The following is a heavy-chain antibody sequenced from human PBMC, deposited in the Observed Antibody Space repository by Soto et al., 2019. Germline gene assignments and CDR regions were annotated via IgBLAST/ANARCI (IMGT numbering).Heavy chain of an antibody. CDR2: ISGSGGST. V-gene: IGHV3-23*01. Sequence: GGSLRLSCAASGFTFSSYAMSWVRQAPGKGLEWVSAISGSGGSTYYADTVKGRFTISRDNSKNTLYLQMNSLRAEDTAVYYCARTVVAVAATPGYWGQGTLVTVSS. D-gene: IGHD2-15*01. CDR3: ARTVVAVAATPGY. J-gene: IGHJ4*02. CDR1: GFTFSSYA.